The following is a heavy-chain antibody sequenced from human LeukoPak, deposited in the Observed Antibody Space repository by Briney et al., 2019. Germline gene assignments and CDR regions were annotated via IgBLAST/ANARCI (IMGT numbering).Heavy chain of an antibody. D-gene: IGHD3-22*01. V-gene: IGHV4-59*12. CDR2: IYYSGST. J-gene: IGHJ1*01. CDR3: ASYLSSGSQYFQH. Sequence: SETLSLTCTVSGGSISSYYWSWIRQPPGKGLEWIGYIYYSGSTNYNPSLKSRVTISVDTSKNQFSLKLSSVTAADTAVYYCASYLSSGSQYFQHWGQGTLVTVSS. CDR1: GGSISSYY.